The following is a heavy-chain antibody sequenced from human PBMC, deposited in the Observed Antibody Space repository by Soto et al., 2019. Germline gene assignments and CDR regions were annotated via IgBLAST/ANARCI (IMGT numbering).Heavy chain of an antibody. CDR2: INSDGGII. D-gene: IGHD1-26*01. CDR3: ARAVVGGLDC. J-gene: IGHJ4*02. CDR1: GFTFRIYG. V-gene: IGHV3-74*01. Sequence: GGSLRLSCAASGFTFRIYGMHWFRQAPGKGLVWVSRINSDGGIITYADSVKGRFTISRDNAKNTLYLQMNSLRAEDTAVYYCARAVVGGLDCWGQGARVTVSS.